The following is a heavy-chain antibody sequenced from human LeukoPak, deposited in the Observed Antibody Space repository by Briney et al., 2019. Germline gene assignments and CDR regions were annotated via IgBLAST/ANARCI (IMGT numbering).Heavy chain of an antibody. CDR2: IWYDGSNK. CDR3: ARDWYYYDSSGYFDY. CDR1: GFTFSSYA. D-gene: IGHD3-22*01. V-gene: IGHV3-30*04. J-gene: IGHJ4*02. Sequence: GGSLRLSCAASGFTFSSYAMHWVRQAPGKGLEWVAVIWYDGSNKYYADSVKGRFTISRDNSKNTLYLQMNSLRAEDTAVYYCARDWYYYDSSGYFDYWGQGTLVTVSS.